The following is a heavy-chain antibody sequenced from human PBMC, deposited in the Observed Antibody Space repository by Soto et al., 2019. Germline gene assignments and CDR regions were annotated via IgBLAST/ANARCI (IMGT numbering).Heavy chain of an antibody. CDR1: GFTFGDYA. V-gene: IGHV3-49*03. J-gene: IGHJ6*03. D-gene: IGHD3-3*01. CDR3: TRDKPLRPPTRFGVVTSKYYYYMDV. CDR2: IRSKAYGGTT. Sequence: GGSLRLSCTASGFTFGDYAMSWFRQAPGKGLEWVGFIRSKAYGGTTEYAASVKGRFTISRDDSKSIAYLQMNSLKTEDTAVYYCTRDKPLRPPTRFGVVTSKYYYYMDVWGKGTTVTVSS.